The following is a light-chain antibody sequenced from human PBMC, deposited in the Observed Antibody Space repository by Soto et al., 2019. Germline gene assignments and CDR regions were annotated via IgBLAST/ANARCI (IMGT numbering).Light chain of an antibody. CDR2: GAS. V-gene: IGKV1-27*01. CDR1: QVIGNY. CDR3: QKYNRVPWT. Sequence: DIQMTQSPSSLSASVGDRVPITCRASQVIGNYLAWYQQKAGKVPKLLIHGASTLQSGVPPRFSGSGSGTHFTLTISSLQPEDVATYFCQKYNRVPWTFGPGTKVELK. J-gene: IGKJ1*01.